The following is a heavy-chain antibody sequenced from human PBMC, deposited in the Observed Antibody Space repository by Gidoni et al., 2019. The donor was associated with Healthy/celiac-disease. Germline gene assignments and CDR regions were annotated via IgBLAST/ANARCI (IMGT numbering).Heavy chain of an antibody. V-gene: IGHV5-51*01. Sequence: EVQLVQSGAEVKKPGESLKISCKGSGYSFTSYWIGWVRQMPGKGLEWMGIIYPGDSDTRYSPSFQGQVTISADKSISTAYLQWSSLKASDTAMYYCARVPTVTTSGPNWFDPWGQGTLVTVSS. D-gene: IGHD4-4*01. J-gene: IGHJ5*02. CDR3: ARVPTVTTSGPNWFDP. CDR1: GYSFTSYW. CDR2: IYPGDSDT.